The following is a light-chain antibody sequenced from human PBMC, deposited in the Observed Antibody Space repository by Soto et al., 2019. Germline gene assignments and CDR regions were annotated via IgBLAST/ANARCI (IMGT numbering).Light chain of an antibody. CDR2: DVS. Sequence: QSALTQPRSVSGSPGQSVTISCTGTSSDVGGYNYVSWYQQHPGKAPKLMIYDVSKRPSGVPDRFSGSKSCNTASLTISGLQAEDEADYHCCSFAGSYTLVFGGGTKLTVL. CDR1: SSDVGGYNY. V-gene: IGLV2-11*01. CDR3: CSFAGSYTLV. J-gene: IGLJ2*01.